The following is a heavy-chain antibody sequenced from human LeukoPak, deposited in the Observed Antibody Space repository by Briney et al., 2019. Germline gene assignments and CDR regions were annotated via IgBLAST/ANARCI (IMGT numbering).Heavy chain of an antibody. CDR1: GFTFSSYA. CDR3: APRIVGATVVDL. J-gene: IGHJ2*01. V-gene: IGHV3-23*01. D-gene: IGHD1-26*01. Sequence: PGGSLRLSCAASGFTFSSYAMSWVRQAPGKGLEWASAISVSGGSTYYADSVKGRFTISRDNPKNTLCLQMNSLRAEDTAVYYCAPRIVGATVVDLWGRGTLVTVSS. CDR2: ISVSGGST.